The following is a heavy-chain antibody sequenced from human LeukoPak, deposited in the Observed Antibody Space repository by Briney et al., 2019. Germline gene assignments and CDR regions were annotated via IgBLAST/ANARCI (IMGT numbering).Heavy chain of an antibody. Sequence: GGSLRLSCAASGFTFSSYTMPWVRQAPGKGLEWVAVISYDGSDKYYADSVKGRFTISRDNSKNTLYLQVNSVRAEDTAVFYCARNSPFDFWGQGTLVTVSS. J-gene: IGHJ4*02. CDR1: GFTFSSYT. CDR2: ISYDGSDK. CDR3: ARNSPFDF. V-gene: IGHV3-30*04.